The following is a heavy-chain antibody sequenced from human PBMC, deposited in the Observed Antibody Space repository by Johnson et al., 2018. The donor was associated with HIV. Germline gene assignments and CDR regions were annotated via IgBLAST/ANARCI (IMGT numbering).Heavy chain of an antibody. CDR2: IDWNGGRQ. Sequence: VQLVESGGGLVQPGGSLRLSCVASGFIFSNHAMSWVRQAPGKGLEWVSGIDWNGGRQGYVDSVKGRFTISRDNAKNSLSLEMNSLRAEDTAVYYCARTSLEMATISAFDIWGQGTMVTVSS. D-gene: IGHD5-24*01. V-gene: IGHV3-20*04. CDR1: GFIFSNHA. J-gene: IGHJ3*02. CDR3: ARTSLEMATISAFDI.